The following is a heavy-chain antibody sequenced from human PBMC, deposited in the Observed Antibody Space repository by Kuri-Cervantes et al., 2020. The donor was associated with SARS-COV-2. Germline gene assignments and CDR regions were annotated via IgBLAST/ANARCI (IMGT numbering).Heavy chain of an antibody. Sequence: ASVKVSCKASEYTFTGYYMHWVRQAPGQGLEWMGWINPHSGDTTYAQKFQGRVTMTRDTSTTTAYMELSSLTSGDTAIYYCYCAPKEGFDSWGQGTLVIVSS. J-gene: IGHJ4*02. CDR1: EYTFTGYY. CDR3: YCAPKEGFDS. D-gene: IGHD2-21*01. V-gene: IGHV1-2*02. CDR2: INPHSGDT.